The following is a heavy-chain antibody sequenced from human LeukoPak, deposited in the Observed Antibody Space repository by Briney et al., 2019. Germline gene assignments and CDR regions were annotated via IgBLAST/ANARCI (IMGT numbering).Heavy chain of an antibody. Sequence: SGPTLVKPTQTLTLACTFSGFSLSTSGLAVGWIRQPPGKALEWLALIYWDDDKRYSPSLKSRLTITKDTSKNQVVLTMTNMDPVDTATYYCAHRPVSGSYPGFYYFDYWGQGTLVTVSS. CDR2: IYWDDDK. CDR1: GFSLSTSGLA. J-gene: IGHJ4*02. V-gene: IGHV2-5*02. D-gene: IGHD3-16*02. CDR3: AHRPVSGSYPGFYYFDY.